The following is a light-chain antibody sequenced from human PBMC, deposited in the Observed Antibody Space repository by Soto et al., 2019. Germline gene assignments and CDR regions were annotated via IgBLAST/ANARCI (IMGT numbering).Light chain of an antibody. J-gene: IGKJ5*01. CDR1: QSISAY. V-gene: IGKV3-11*01. Sequence: EIVLTQSPATLSLSPGARATLSCRASQSISAYLAWYQQKPGQAPRLVIYDASNRASGVPARFSGSRTGTDFTLTINSLEPDDFAVYYRQHRTNWPLGQGTRLEIK. CDR2: DAS. CDR3: QHRTNWP.